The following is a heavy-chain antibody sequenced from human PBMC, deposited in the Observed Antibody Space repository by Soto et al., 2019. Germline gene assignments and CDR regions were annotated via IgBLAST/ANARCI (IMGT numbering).Heavy chain of an antibody. CDR2: ISSSGGST. Sequence: GGSLRLFCAASGFPFSTYAMSWVRQAPGKELEWVSSISSSGGSTDYADSVKGRFTISRDNSQNTLNLQMNSLRADYTAIYFCAKNQHAMAHDYWGPGTLVTVSS. D-gene: IGHD2-8*01. V-gene: IGHV3-23*01. J-gene: IGHJ4*02. CDR3: AKNQHAMAHDY. CDR1: GFPFSTYA.